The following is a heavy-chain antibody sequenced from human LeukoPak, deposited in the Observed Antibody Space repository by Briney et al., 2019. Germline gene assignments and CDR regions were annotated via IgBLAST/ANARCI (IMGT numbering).Heavy chain of an antibody. J-gene: IGHJ4*02. Sequence: PSETLSLTCTVSGGSISSGGYYWSWIRQHPGKGLEWIGYIYYSGSTYYNPSLKSRVTISVDTSKNQFSLKLSSVTAADTAVYYCASLYDSSGYRDYWAREPWSPSPQ. D-gene: IGHD3-22*01. CDR3: ASLYDSSGYRDY. V-gene: IGHV4-31*03. CDR2: IYYSGST. CDR1: GGSISSGGYY.